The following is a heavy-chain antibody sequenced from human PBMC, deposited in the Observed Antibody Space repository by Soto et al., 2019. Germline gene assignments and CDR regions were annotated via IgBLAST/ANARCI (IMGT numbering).Heavy chain of an antibody. D-gene: IGHD4-4*01. J-gene: IGHJ4*02. Sequence: QVPLVQSGAEVKKPGASVKVSCKASGYTFANYAVTWVRQAPGQGLEWMGWINVYDGTTKYAQRFQGRVTMTTDTSTNTVYMELRSLTSDDTALYYCARDGVAVTTGISGYWGQGTLVTVSS. CDR3: ARDGVAVTTGISGY. CDR1: GYTFANYA. CDR2: INVYDGTT. V-gene: IGHV1-18*01.